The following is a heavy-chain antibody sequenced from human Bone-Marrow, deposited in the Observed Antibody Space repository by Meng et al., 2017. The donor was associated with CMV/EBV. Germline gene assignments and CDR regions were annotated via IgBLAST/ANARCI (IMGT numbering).Heavy chain of an antibody. CDR1: GGSFSGYY. V-gene: IGHV4-34*01. CDR2: INHSGST. D-gene: IGHD2-2*01. CDR3: ARGGVVVPAAKSHYFDY. Sequence: GSLRLSCAVYGGSFSGYYWSWIRQPPGKGLEWIGEINHSGSTNYNPSLKSRVTISVDTSKNQFSLKLSSVTAADTAVYYCARGGVVVPAAKSHYFDYWGQGMLVIVSS. J-gene: IGHJ4*02.